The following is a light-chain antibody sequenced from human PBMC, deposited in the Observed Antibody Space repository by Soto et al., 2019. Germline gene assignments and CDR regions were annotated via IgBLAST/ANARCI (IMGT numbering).Light chain of an antibody. CDR2: DAS. J-gene: IGKJ3*01. V-gene: IGKV3-11*01. Sequence: EIVLTQSPATLSLSPGERATLSCRASQSVSSYLAWYQQKPGQAPRLLIYDASNRATGIPARFSGSGSGTDFTLTISSLEPEDFAVYYCHSAITFGPGTKVDIK. CDR1: QSVSSY. CDR3: HSAIT.